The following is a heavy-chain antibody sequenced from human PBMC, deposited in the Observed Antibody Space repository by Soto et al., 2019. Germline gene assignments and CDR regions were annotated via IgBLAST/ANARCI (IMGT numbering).Heavy chain of an antibody. J-gene: IGHJ4*02. CDR1: GESINSIYC. CDR2: IYYSGGT. V-gene: IGHV4-4*02. D-gene: IGHD6-19*01. Sequence: QVQLQESGPGLVRPSGTLSLTCAVSGESINSIYCWTWVRQPPGKGLEWIAEIYYSGGTSYNPSLKSRVTISMDKSKNQFSLNLTSVTAADTAMYYCARDTGWGLGYWGQGTLVTVSS. CDR3: ARDTGWGLGY.